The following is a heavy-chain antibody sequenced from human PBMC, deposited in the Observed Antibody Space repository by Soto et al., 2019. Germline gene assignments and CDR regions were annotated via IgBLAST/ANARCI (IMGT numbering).Heavy chain of an antibody. CDR1: GFTFSSYG. CDR2: ISYDGSNK. J-gene: IGHJ4*02. CDR3: SGDSSGWHLDY. D-gene: IGHD6-19*01. Sequence: QVQLVESGGGVVQPGRSLRLSCAASGFTFSSYGMHWVRQAPGKGLEWVAVISYDGSNKYYADSVKGRFTISRDNSKNTLYLQMNSLRPEDTAVYYCSGDSSGWHLDYWGQGTLVTVSS. V-gene: IGHV3-30*03.